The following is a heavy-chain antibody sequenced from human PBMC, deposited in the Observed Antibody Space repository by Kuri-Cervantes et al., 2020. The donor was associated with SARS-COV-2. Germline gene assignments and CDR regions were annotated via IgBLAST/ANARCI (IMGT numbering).Heavy chain of an antibody. CDR2: ISYDGSNK. CDR3: ARELNDFWSGRRKDY. J-gene: IGHJ4*02. Sequence: GGSLRLSCAASGFTFSSYGMHWVRQAPGKGLEWVAVISYDGSNKYYADSVKGRFTISRDNAKKSVFLQMNSLRAEDTAVYYCARELNDFWSGRRKDYWGQGTLVTVSS. CDR1: GFTFSSYG. V-gene: IGHV3-30*03. D-gene: IGHD3-3*01.